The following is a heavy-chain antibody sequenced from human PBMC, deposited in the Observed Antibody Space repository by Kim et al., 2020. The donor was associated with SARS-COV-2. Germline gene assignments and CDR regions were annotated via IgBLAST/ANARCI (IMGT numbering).Heavy chain of an antibody. J-gene: IGHJ4*02. CDR3: ARDHYYDSSGYYEY. D-gene: IGHD3-22*01. V-gene: IGHV1-69*04. Sequence: AQKFQGRVTITADKSTSTAYMELSSLRSEDTAVYYCARDHYYDSSGYYEYWGQGTLVTVSS.